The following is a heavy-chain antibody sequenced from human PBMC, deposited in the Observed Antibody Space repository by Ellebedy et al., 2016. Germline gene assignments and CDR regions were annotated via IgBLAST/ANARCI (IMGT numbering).Heavy chain of an antibody. J-gene: IGHJ6*02. D-gene: IGHD1-14*01. Sequence: GGSLRLSXAASGFSVTSNDMSWVRQAPGRGLELVSLMYGGGTEYYADSVKGRFTISRDNSKFRVYLQMNSLKAEDTAVYYCAKVRSPDFYNNDGMDVWGQGTTVTVSS. V-gene: IGHV3-53*01. CDR3: AKVRSPDFYNNDGMDV. CDR2: MYGGGTE. CDR1: GFSVTSND.